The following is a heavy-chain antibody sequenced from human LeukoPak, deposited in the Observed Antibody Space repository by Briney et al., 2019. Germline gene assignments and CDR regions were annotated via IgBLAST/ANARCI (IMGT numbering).Heavy chain of an antibody. J-gene: IGHJ4*02. CDR3: AREGLLTPYYFDY. CDR2: IIPILGIA. V-gene: IGHV1-69*04. CDR1: GGTFSSYA. D-gene: IGHD1-14*01. Sequence: ASVKVSCKASGGTFSSYAISCVRQAPGQGLEWMGRIIPILGIANYAQKFQGRVTITADKSTSTAYMELSSLRSEDTAVYYCAREGLLTPYYFDYWGQGTLVTVSS.